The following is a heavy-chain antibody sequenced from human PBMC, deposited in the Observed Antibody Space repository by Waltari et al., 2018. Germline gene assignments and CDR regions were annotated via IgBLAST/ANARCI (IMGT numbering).Heavy chain of an antibody. CDR1: GFTFSSDR. J-gene: IGHJ4*02. CDR3: AREAVTMVRGITTFDY. CDR2: ITIASSYI. Sequence: EVQLVESGGGLVKPGGSLRLSCAASGFTFSSDRMSWVRQALGKGLKWVSSITIASSYIYYADSVKGRFTSSRDNAKNSLYLQMNSLTAEDTAVYYCAREAVTMVRGITTFDYWGQGTLVTVSS. V-gene: IGHV3-21*01. D-gene: IGHD3-10*01.